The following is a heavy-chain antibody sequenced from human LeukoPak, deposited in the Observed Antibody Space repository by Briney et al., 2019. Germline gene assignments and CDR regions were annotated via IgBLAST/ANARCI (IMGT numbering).Heavy chain of an antibody. V-gene: IGHV3-21*06. CDR3: ARGPFSSSWSEFDY. Sequence: GGSLRLSCAASGFTFSDYSLNWVRQAPGKGLEWVSCISGDSRYIYYADSPKGRSTISRDNAQNSLYLHMNNLRAEDTAVYYCARGPFSSSWSEFDYWGQGTLVTVSS. D-gene: IGHD6-13*01. J-gene: IGHJ4*02. CDR1: GFTFSDYS. CDR2: ISGDSRYI.